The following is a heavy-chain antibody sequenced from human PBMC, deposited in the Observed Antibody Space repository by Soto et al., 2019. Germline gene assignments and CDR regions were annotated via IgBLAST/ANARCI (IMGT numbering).Heavy chain of an antibody. V-gene: IGHV1-69*01. CDR1: GFTFSSYG. CDR3: ASAGYCSGGSCYSPFDY. CDR2: IIPIFGTA. Sequence: QVHLMESGGGVVQPGRSLRLSCAASGFTFSSYGIHWVRQAPGQGLEWMGGIIPIFGTANYAQKFQGRVTITADESTSTAYMELSSLRSEDTAVYYCASAGYCSGGSCYSPFDYWGQGTLVTVSS. J-gene: IGHJ4*02. D-gene: IGHD2-15*01.